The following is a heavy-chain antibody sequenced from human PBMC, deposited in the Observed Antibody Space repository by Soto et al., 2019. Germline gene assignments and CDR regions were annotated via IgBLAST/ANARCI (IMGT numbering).Heavy chain of an antibody. CDR2: IYYSGST. J-gene: IGHJ6*02. Sequence: SETLSLTCTVSGGSISSYYWSWIRQPPGKGLEWIGYIYYSGSTNYNPSLKSRVTISVDTSKNQFSLKLSSVTAADTAVYYCARDQAWSGYSYYYYGMDVWGQGTTVTVSS. CDR3: ARDQAWSGYSYYYYGMDV. CDR1: GGSISSYY. D-gene: IGHD3-3*01. V-gene: IGHV4-59*01.